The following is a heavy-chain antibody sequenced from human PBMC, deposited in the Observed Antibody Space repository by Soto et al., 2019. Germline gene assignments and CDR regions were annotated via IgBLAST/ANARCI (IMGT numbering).Heavy chain of an antibody. V-gene: IGHV3-33*01. Sequence: QAQLVESGGGVVQRGRSLRLSCAASGFTFSSYGMHWVRQAPGKGLEWVAIIWYDGSNKYYADSVKGRFTISRDSSKNTLYLQMNSLRAEDTAVYYCARVGSSWSFDYWGQGTLVTVSS. CDR3: ARVGSSWSFDY. CDR1: GFTFSSYG. CDR2: IWYDGSNK. D-gene: IGHD6-13*01. J-gene: IGHJ4*02.